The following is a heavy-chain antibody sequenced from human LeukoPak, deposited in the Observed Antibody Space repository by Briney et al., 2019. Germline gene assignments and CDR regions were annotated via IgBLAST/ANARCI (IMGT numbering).Heavy chain of an antibody. V-gene: IGHV3-21*04. Sequence: PGGSLRLSCAASGFTFSTYNMNWVRQAPGKGLEWVSSIGSSSSYIYYADSVKGRFTISRDNAKNSLYLQMNSLRAEDTAVYYCARAPGGSSGWYLDYWGQGTLVTVSS. CDR1: GFTFSTYN. J-gene: IGHJ4*02. CDR3: ARAPGGSSGWYLDY. CDR2: IGSSSSYI. D-gene: IGHD6-19*01.